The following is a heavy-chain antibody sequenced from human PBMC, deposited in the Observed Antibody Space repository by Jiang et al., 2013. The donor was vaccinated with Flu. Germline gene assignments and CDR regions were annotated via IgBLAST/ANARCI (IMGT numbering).Heavy chain of an antibody. Sequence: GAEVKKPGSSVKVSCKASGGTFSSYAISWVRQAPGQGLEWMGRIIPILGIANYAQKFQGRVTITADKSTSTAYMELSSLRSEDTAVYYCARDKVGDIVETYGMDVWGKRDHGHRLL. J-gene: IGHJ6*04. CDR3: ARDKVGDIVETYGMDV. CDR1: GGTFSSYA. D-gene: IGHD2-15*01. CDR2: IIPILGIA. V-gene: IGHV1-69*04.